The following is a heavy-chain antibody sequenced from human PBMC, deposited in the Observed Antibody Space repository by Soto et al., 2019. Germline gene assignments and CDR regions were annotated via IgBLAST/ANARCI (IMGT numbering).Heavy chain of an antibody. J-gene: IGHJ4*02. CDR3: ARGRKLRFCDY. Sequence: SETLSLTCAVYGGSFSGYYWSWIRQPPGKGLEWIGEINHSGSTNYNPSLKSRVTISVDTSKNQFSLKLSSVTAADTAVYYCARGRKLRFCDYWGQGSLVTVSS. D-gene: IGHD3-3*01. CDR1: GGSFSGYY. CDR2: INHSGST. V-gene: IGHV4-34*01.